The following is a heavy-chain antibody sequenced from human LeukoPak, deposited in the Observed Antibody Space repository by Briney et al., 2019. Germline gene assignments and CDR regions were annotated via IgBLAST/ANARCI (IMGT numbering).Heavy chain of an antibody. J-gene: IGHJ4*02. CDR2: MNPNSGNT. CDR3: ARVSTRYYDSSGYYYSDY. Sequence: ASVKVSCKASGYTFTSYYMRWVRQAPGQGLEWMGWMNPNSGNTGYAQKFQGRVTMTRNTSISTAYMELSSLRSEDTAVYYCARVSTRYYDSSGYYYSDYWGQGTLVTVSS. D-gene: IGHD3-22*01. CDR1: GYTFTSYY. V-gene: IGHV1-8*02.